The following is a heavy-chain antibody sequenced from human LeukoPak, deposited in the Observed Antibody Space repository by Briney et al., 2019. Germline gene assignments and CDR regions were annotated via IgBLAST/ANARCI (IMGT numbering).Heavy chain of an antibody. CDR1: GGSISSGDYY. D-gene: IGHD2-8*02. V-gene: IGHV4-30-4*01. CDR2: IYYSGST. Sequence: SQTLSLTCTVSGGSISSGDYYWSWIRQPPGKGLEWIGYIYYSGSTYYNPSLKSRVTISVDTSKNQFSLKLNSVTAADTAVYYCAVAGARYSDTGGLYAFDFWGRGTMVTVSS. CDR3: AVAGARYSDTGGLYAFDF. J-gene: IGHJ3*01.